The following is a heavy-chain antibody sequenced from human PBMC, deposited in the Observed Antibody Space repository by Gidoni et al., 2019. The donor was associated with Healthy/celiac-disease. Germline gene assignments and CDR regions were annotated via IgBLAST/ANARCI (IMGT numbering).Heavy chain of an antibody. V-gene: IGHV4-59*01. CDR2: IYYSGST. Sequence: GYIYYSGSTNYNPSLKSRVTISVDTSKNQFSLKLSSVTAADTAVYYCARVSSGYDPFFDYWGQGTLVTVSS. D-gene: IGHD5-12*01. CDR3: ARVSSGYDPFFDY. J-gene: IGHJ4*02.